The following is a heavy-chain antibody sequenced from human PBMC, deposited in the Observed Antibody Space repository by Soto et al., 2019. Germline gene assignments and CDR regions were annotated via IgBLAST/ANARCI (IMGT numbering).Heavy chain of an antibody. V-gene: IGHV4-59*01. D-gene: IGHD3-9*01. J-gene: IGHJ4*02. CDR2: IYCTGST. Sequence: SETLSIRRTVSCGSISRYGLSWLRQPPGRRVELFGYIYCTGSTNFNRYLKSRVTISVYTSKNQFSLKLSSVNAADKAVYCCARSILTGYDDWAQGTLVTVSA. CDR3: ARSILTGYDD. CDR1: CGSISRYG.